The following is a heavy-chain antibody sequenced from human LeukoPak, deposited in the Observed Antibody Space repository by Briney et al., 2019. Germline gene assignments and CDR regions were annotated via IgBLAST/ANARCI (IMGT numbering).Heavy chain of an antibody. J-gene: IGHJ4*02. Sequence: GGSLRLSCAASGFTFTSYSMNWVRQAPGKGLEWVSYIRSSGSSIYYADSVKGRFTISRDNSKNTLYLQMNSLRAEDTAVYYCAKVVPVGPYGSGGENDYWGQGTLVTVSS. D-gene: IGHD3-10*01. V-gene: IGHV3-48*01. CDR1: GFTFTSYS. CDR2: IRSSGSSI. CDR3: AKVVPVGPYGSGGENDY.